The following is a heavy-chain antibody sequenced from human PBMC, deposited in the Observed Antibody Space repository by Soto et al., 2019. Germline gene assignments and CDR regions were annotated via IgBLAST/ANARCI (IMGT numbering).Heavy chain of an antibody. CDR3: AKAFERGTSGVDY. D-gene: IGHD2-8*01. J-gene: IGHJ4*02. CDR1: GFTVSSYA. Sequence: EVHRLESGGGLVQPGGSLRLSCAASGFTVSSYAITGVRQAPAKGLEWVSTIINSGDSTYYSDPVKGRFSISRDNSKNTLALQMRRLRAEDTDLYYCAKAFERGTSGVDYWGQGNLVTVSS. CDR2: IINSGDST. V-gene: IGHV3-23*01.